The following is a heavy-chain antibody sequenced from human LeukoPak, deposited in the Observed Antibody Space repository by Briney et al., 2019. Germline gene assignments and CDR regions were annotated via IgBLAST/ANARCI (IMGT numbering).Heavy chain of an antibody. V-gene: IGHV4-59*01. CDR1: GCTISSSY. CDR3: ARGYYDARGDSNPFDI. J-gene: IGHJ3*02. CDR2: TSHSGST. D-gene: IGHD3-22*01. Sequence: PSETLPLTCAASGCTISSSYWSWIRQPPGRGLEWVAYTSHSGSTNYKPYLKSRVSRSVDTSKNQFSLKLTSVTAADTAMYYCARGYYDARGDSNPFDIWGQGTMVTVSS.